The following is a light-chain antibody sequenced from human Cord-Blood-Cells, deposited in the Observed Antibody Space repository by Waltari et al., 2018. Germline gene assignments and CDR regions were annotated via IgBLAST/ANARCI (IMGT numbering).Light chain of an antibody. J-gene: IGLJ3*02. CDR1: SSDVGRYNL. V-gene: IGLV2-23*01. CDR2: EGI. CDR3: CSYAGSSTWV. Sequence: QSALTQPASVSGSPGQLITISCTVTSSDVGRYNLVSWDQQHPGKAPKLMIYEGIKRPSGVSKRFSGSKSGNTASLTSSGLQAEDEADYYCCSYAGSSTWVFGGGTKLTVL.